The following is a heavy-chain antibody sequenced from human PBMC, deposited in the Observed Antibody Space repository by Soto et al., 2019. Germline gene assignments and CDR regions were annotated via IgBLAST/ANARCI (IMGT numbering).Heavy chain of an antibody. CDR3: AKPHGSGYYQTRPYDFDY. CDR1: GFTFSSYA. Sequence: EVQLLESGGGLVQPGGSLRLSCAASGFTFSSYAMSWVRQAPGKGLEWVSAISGSGGSTYYADSVKGRFTISRDNSKNTLYLQMSSLRAEATAVYYCAKPHGSGYYQTRPYDFDYWGQGTLVTVSS. J-gene: IGHJ4*02. V-gene: IGHV3-23*01. CDR2: ISGSGGST. D-gene: IGHD3-22*01.